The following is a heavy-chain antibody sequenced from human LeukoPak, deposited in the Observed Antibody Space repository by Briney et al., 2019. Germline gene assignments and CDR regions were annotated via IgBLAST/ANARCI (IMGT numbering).Heavy chain of an antibody. D-gene: IGHD6-13*01. Sequence: SETLSLTCTVSGGSISSYYWSWVRQPPGKGLEWIGYIYYSGSTNYNPSLKSRVTISVDTSKNQFSLKLSSVTAADTAVYYCARLRMGAAGTRTSGSYYYYGMDVWGQGTTVTVSS. CDR2: IYYSGST. CDR3: ARLRMGAAGTRTSGSYYYYGMDV. CDR1: GGSISSYY. J-gene: IGHJ6*02. V-gene: IGHV4-59*08.